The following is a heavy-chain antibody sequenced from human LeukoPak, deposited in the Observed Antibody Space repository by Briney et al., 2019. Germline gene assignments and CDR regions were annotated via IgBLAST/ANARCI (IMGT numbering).Heavy chain of an antibody. CDR3: ARRAGAYSHPYDY. V-gene: IGHV3-23*01. D-gene: IGHD4/OR15-4a*01. CDR2: ISASGGST. CDR1: GFTFSSYA. J-gene: IGHJ4*02. Sequence: GGSLRLSCAASGFTFSSYAMTWVRQAPGKGLEWVSAISASGGSTYYADSVKGRFTISRDNSKNTLYLQMNSLRAEDTAVYYCARRAGAYSHPYDYWGQGTLVTVSS.